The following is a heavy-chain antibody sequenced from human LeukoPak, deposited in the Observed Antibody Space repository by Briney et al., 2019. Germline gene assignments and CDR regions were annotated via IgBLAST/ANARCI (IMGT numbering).Heavy chain of an antibody. J-gene: IGHJ3*02. CDR3: ATYYDYVWGTSKPAFDI. D-gene: IGHD3-16*01. Sequence: ASVKVSCKFSGYTFTDYYMHWVQQAPGKGLEWMGLVDPEDGETIYAEKFQGRVTITADTSTDTAYMELSSLRSEDTAVYYCATYYDYVWGTSKPAFDIWGQGTMVTVSS. CDR2: VDPEDGET. CDR1: GYTFTDYY. V-gene: IGHV1-69-2*01.